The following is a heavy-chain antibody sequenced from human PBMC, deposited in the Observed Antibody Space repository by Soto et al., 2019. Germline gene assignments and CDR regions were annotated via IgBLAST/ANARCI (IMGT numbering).Heavy chain of an antibody. V-gene: IGHV3-15*01. CDR3: ITGMVRAYDVAFEI. J-gene: IGHJ3*02. Sequence: EVQLVESGGGLVKPGGSLRLSCAASGFTFSNAWMSWVRQAPGKGLEWIGHIKTKTDGGTTDYGAPVKGRFTISRDDSKNTLYLQMNSLKTEDTAVYYCITGMVRAYDVAFEIWGQGTMVTVSS. D-gene: IGHD3-10*01. CDR1: GFTFSNAW. CDR2: IKTKTDGGTT.